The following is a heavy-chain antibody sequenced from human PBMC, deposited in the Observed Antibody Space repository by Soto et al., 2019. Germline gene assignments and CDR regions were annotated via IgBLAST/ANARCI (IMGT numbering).Heavy chain of an antibody. V-gene: IGHV3-23*01. Sequence: PGGSLRLSCAASGFTLSNYAMSWVRQAPGKGLEWVSTIGASGGSTYYADSVRGRFSISRDRPKNTLLLQMNSLRAEDTAVYYCAIQRGTYSHDVFDIWGQGTMVTVSS. D-gene: IGHD1-26*01. CDR2: IGASGGST. CDR1: GFTLSNYA. CDR3: AIQRGTYSHDVFDI. J-gene: IGHJ3*02.